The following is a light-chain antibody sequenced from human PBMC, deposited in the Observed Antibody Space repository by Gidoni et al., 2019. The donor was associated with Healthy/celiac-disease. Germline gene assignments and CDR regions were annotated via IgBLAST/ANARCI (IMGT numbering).Light chain of an antibody. CDR3: MQALQTPDT. J-gene: IGKJ2*01. Sequence: IVMTPSPLSLPVTPGEPASISCRASQSLLHSNGYNYLYCYLQKPGQSPQLLIYVVSNRASGVPDRFSGSGSGTDFTLKISRVEAEDVGVYYCMQALQTPDTFXQXTKLEIK. CDR1: QSLLHSNGYNY. V-gene: IGKV2-28*01. CDR2: VVS.